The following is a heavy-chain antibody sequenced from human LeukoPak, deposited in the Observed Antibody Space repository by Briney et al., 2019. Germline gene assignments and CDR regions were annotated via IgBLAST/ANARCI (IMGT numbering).Heavy chain of an antibody. CDR1: GFTFSSYG. CDR3: TTDEAVAGTIDY. J-gene: IGHJ4*02. D-gene: IGHD6-19*01. V-gene: IGHV3-30*02. CDR2: IRYDGSNK. Sequence: GGSLRLSCAASGFTFSSYGMHWVRQAPGMGLEWVAFIRYDGSNKYYADSVKGRFTISRDNSKNTLYLQMNSLKTEDTAVYYCTTDEAVAGTIDYWGQGTLVTVSS.